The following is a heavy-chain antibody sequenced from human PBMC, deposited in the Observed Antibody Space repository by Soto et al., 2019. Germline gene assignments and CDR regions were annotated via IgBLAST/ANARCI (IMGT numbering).Heavy chain of an antibody. V-gene: IGHV3-30*04. Sequence: QVQLVESGGDVVQPGGSLRLSCAGSRFTFSSYAMHWVRQAPGKGLEWVSVISPDGSDTFYAESVKGRFTISRDNSKNTMYVQMNSLRPEDTAIYYCARDGGSHGNYYSASDLWGQGTMVTVSS. D-gene: IGHD1-26*01. J-gene: IGHJ3*01. CDR2: ISPDGSDT. CDR3: ARDGGSHGNYYSASDL. CDR1: RFTFSSYA.